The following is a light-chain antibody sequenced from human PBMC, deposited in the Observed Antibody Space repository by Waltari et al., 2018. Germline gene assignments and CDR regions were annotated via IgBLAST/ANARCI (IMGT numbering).Light chain of an antibody. V-gene: IGLV1-44*01. J-gene: IGLJ3*02. CDR2: GNS. CDR1: TNSVGTSA. CDR3: STWDYSLSAQV. Sequence: QSALTQEASVSGTVGQKVTLSCTGNTNSVGTSAVGWYQQISHGAPKSVMFGNSLPSGIPDRFSGSKSGTTASLTISGLQTADEADYYCSTWDYSLSAQVFGGGTKLTVL.